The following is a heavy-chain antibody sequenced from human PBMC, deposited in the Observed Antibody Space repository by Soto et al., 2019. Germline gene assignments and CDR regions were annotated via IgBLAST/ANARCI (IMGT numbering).Heavy chain of an antibody. V-gene: IGHV1-69*13. J-gene: IGHJ6*02. Sequence: VASVKVSCKASGGTFSSYAISWVRQAPGQGLEWMGGIIPIFGTANYAQKFQGRVTITADESTSTAYMELSSLRSEDTAVYYCAVSLGVTTYYYYGMDVWGQGTTVTVSS. CDR3: AVSLGVTTYYYYGMDV. CDR2: IIPIFGTA. CDR1: GGTFSSYA. D-gene: IGHD4-4*01.